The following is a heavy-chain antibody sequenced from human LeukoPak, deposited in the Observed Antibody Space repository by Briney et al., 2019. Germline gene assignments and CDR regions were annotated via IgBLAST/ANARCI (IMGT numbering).Heavy chain of an antibody. CDR2: IYYSGST. D-gene: IGHD5-18*01. CDR3: ARFGHSYGLDY. V-gene: IGHV4-59*08. Sequence: SETLTFTCTVPDGSISRYDWSWIRQPPGKALEWSGYIYYSGSTNYNPCLKSPNTLSLDTSKHPFSPNLSSVTAPQTPPYYCARFGHSYGLDYWGQGTLVTVSS. J-gene: IGHJ4*02. CDR1: DGSISRYD.